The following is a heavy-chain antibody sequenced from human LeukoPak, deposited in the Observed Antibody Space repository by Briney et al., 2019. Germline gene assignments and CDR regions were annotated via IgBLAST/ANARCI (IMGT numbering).Heavy chain of an antibody. J-gene: IGHJ6*03. CDR2: IYTSGST. D-gene: IGHD3-10*01. CDR3: ARGRYYGSGSSYYYYMDV. CDR1: GGSISSGSYC. Sequence: PSQTLSLTCTVSGGSISSGSYCWSWIRQPAGKGLEWIGHIYTSGSTNYNPSLKSRVTISVDTSKNQFSLKLSSVTAADTAGYYCARGRYYGSGSSYYYYMDVWGKGTTVTISS. V-gene: IGHV4-61*09.